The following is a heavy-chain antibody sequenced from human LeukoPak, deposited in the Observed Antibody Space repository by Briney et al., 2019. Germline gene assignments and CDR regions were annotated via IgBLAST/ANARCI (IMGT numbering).Heavy chain of an antibody. Sequence: SETLSLTCTVSGGSISSYYWSWIRQPPGKGLEWIGYINHSGSTYYKPSLKSRVTISVDGSKNHFSLNLSYVTAADTAVYYCAREEGGAAGKGFDYWGQGTPVTVSS. CDR3: AREEGGAAGKGFDY. D-gene: IGHD6-13*01. J-gene: IGHJ4*02. CDR2: INHSGST. V-gene: IGHV4-59*12. CDR1: GGSISSYY.